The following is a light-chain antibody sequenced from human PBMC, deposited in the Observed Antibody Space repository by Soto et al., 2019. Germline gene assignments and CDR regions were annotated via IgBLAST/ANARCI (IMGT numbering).Light chain of an antibody. CDR1: QSISSW. CDR2: AAS. V-gene: IGKV1-5*01. CDR3: QQYNSYPLT. Sequence: DTQMTQSPSTLSASVGDRVTITCRASQSISSWLAWYQQKPGKAPRLLIYAASSLQSGVPSKFSGSGSGTDFTLTISSLKPEDFATYYCQQYNSYPLTFGQGTKVDI. J-gene: IGKJ1*01.